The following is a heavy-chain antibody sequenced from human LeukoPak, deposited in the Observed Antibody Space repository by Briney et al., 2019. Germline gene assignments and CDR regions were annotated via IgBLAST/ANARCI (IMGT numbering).Heavy chain of an antibody. Sequence: GGSLRLSCAASGFSFTSYTMNWVRQAPGKGLEWVSAIDGGGGSTYYADSVKGRFTVSRDNAKNTLYLQMNSLRAEDTAVYYCAKDYYGSGSLFDYWGQGTLVTVSS. D-gene: IGHD3-10*01. J-gene: IGHJ4*02. CDR3: AKDYYGSGSLFDY. CDR1: GFSFTSYT. CDR2: IDGGGGST. V-gene: IGHV3-23*01.